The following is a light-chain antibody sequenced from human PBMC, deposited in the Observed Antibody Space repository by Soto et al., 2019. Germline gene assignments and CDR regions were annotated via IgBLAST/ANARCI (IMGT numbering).Light chain of an antibody. CDR1: SSDFGSYNL. V-gene: IGLV2-23*01. CDR3: CSYAGSSTYV. Sequence: QSVLTQPASVSGSPGQSITISCTGTSSDFGSYNLVSWYQQHPGKAPKLMIYEDSKRPSGVSNRFSGSKSGNTASLTISGPQAEDDADYYCCSYAGSSTYVFGTGTKVTVL. CDR2: EDS. J-gene: IGLJ1*01.